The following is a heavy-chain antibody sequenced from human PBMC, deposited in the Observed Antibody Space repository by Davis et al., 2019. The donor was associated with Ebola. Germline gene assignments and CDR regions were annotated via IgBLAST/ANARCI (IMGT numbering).Heavy chain of an antibody. V-gene: IGHV3-11*01. CDR2: ISSSGSTI. CDR1: GFTFSDYY. J-gene: IGHJ4*02. Sequence: GESLKISCAASGFTFSDYYMSWIRQATGKGLEWVSYISSSGSTIYYADSVKGRFTISRDNAKNSLYLQMNSLRAEDTAVYYCARMMGLDYFDYWGQGTLVTVSS. CDR3: ARMMGLDYFDY. D-gene: IGHD1-26*01.